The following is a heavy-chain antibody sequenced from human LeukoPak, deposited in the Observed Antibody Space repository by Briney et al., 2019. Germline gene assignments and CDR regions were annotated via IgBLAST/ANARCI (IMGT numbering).Heavy chain of an antibody. J-gene: IGHJ6*02. V-gene: IGHV4-34*01. CDR1: GGSFSGYY. CDR3: ARGVVGGGPFYYYYGMDV. Sequence: PSETLSLTCAVYGGSFSGYYWGWIRQPPGKGLEWIGEINHSGSTNYNPSLKSRVTISVDTSKNQFSLKLSSVTAADTAVYYCARGVVGGGPFYYYYGMDVWGQGTTVTVSS. D-gene: IGHD2-21*01. CDR2: INHSGST.